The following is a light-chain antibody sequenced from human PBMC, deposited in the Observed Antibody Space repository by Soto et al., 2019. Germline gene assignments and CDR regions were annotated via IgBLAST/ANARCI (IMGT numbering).Light chain of an antibody. V-gene: IGLV2-14*02. CDR3: SSYTTSSTLEV. CDR2: EVN. Sequence: VLTQPASVSGSPGQSITISCTGTSSNVGSYKLVSWYQQHPGKAPKLMIFEVNKRPSGVSNRFSGSKSGNTASLTISGLQAEDEADYYCSSYTTSSTLEVFGTGTKVTVL. CDR1: SSNVGSYKL. J-gene: IGLJ1*01.